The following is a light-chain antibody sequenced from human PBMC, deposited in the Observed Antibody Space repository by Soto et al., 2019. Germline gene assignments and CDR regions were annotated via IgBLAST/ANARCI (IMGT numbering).Light chain of an antibody. CDR2: GVS. CDR1: SSDVGGYNY. J-gene: IGLJ1*01. V-gene: IGLV2-14*01. CDR3: CSYTTSNTRQIV. Sequence: QSVLTQPASVSGSPGQSITISCTGTSSDVGGYNYVSWYQQHPGKAPKFMIYGVSNRPSGVSNRFSGSKSGNTASLTISGLQAEDEADYYCCSYTTSNTRQIVFGTGTKVNVL.